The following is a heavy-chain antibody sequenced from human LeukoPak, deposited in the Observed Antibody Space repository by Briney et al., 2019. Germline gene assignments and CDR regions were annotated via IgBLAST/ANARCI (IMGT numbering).Heavy chain of an antibody. CDR3: ARGDSSSPGWFDP. CDR2: IIPIFGTA. V-gene: IGHV1-69*13. CDR1: GGTFSSYA. Sequence: GASVKVSCKASGGTFSSYAISWVRQAPGQGLEWMGGIIPIFGTANYAQKFQGRVTITADESTSTAYMELSSLRSEDMAVYYCARGDSSSPGWFDPWGQGTLVTVSS. J-gene: IGHJ5*02. D-gene: IGHD6-6*01.